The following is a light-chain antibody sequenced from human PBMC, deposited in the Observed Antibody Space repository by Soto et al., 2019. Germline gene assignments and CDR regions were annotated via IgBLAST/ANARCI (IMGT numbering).Light chain of an antibody. CDR1: QSVSSSY. V-gene: IGKV3-15*01. Sequence: EIVMTQSPATLSVSPGERATHSCRASQSVSSSYLAWYQQKPGQAPRLLIDGISTRATGIPARFSGSGSGTEFTLTISSLQSEDFAFYYCQQYSSWPITFGQGTRLEIK. CDR3: QQYSSWPIT. CDR2: GIS. J-gene: IGKJ5*01.